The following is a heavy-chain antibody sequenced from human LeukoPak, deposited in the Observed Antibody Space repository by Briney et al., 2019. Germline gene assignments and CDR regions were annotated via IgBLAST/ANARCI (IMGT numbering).Heavy chain of an antibody. CDR3: ARDAEGGTYRY. J-gene: IGHJ4*02. CDR1: GFTFSTHW. V-gene: IGHV3-7*04. Sequence: GGSLRLSCAASGFTFSTHWMTWVRQAPGKGLEWVANIKEDGSAKYYVDSVTGRFTISRDNAKNSLFLQMNSLRAEDTAVYYCARDAEGGTYRYWGQGTLVTVSS. CDR2: IKEDGSAK. D-gene: IGHD1-26*01.